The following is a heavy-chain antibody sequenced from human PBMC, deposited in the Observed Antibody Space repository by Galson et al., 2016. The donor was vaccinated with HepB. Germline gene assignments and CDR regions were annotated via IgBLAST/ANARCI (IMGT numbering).Heavy chain of an antibody. CDR2: VSGSGVST. Sequence: SLRLSCAASGFTFSSYAMSWVRQAPGKGLEWVSTVSGSGVSTYYADSVKGRFTISRDNSKKPMDLQMSSLRAEDTAVYYCARATMTKDLDYWGQGTLVSVSS. J-gene: IGHJ4*02. D-gene: IGHD1-1*01. CDR1: GFTFSSYA. V-gene: IGHV3-23*01. CDR3: ARATMTKDLDY.